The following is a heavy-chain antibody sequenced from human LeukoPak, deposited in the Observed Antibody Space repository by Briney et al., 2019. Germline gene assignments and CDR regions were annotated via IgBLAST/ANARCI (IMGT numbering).Heavy chain of an antibody. CDR3: ARHYRVGNYYDSSGYYYHFDY. CDR2: IYSGGST. CDR1: EFSVGSNY. D-gene: IGHD3-22*01. Sequence: GGSLRLSCAASEFSVGSNYMTWVRQAPGKGLEWVSLIYSGGSTYYADSVKGRFTISRDNSKNTLYLQMNSLRAEDTAVYYCARHYRVGNYYDSSGYYYHFDYWGQGTLVTVSS. V-gene: IGHV3-66*04. J-gene: IGHJ4*02.